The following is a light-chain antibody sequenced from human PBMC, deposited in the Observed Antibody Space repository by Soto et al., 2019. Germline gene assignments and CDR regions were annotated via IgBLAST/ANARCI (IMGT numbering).Light chain of an antibody. Sequence: EIVLTQSPGTLSLSPGERATLSCRASQSVSSSYLAWYQKKPGQAPRLLIYGASSRATGITDRFSGSGSGTEFTLTISRLEPEDFAVYYCQQYGSSPFTFGGGTKVEIK. CDR2: GAS. CDR1: QSVSSSY. V-gene: IGKV3-20*01. J-gene: IGKJ4*01. CDR3: QQYGSSPFT.